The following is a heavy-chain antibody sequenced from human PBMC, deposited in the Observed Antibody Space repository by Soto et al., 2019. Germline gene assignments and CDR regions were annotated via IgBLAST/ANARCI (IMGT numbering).Heavy chain of an antibody. D-gene: IGHD2-21*01. J-gene: IGHJ5*01. CDR1: GFTFGSYW. V-gene: IGHV3-7*03. Sequence: EVQLVESGGSLVQQGGSLRLSCAASGFTFGSYWMTWVRQAPGKGLEWVANIKQDGSEKYYVDSVKGRFIISRDNAKNSLFLQMSSLRVDDTAMYYCARDPRGHYSFDSWGQGTLGTVSS. CDR2: IKQDGSEK. CDR3: ARDPRGHYSFDS.